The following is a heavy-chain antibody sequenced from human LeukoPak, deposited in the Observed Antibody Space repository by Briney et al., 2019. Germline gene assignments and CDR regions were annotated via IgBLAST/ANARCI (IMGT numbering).Heavy chain of an antibody. CDR3: ARAPYWVGGWFDP. Sequence: ASVKVSCKASGYTFTSYYMHWVRRAPGQGLEWMGIINPSGGSTTYAQKFQGRVTMTRDTSTSTVYMELSSLRSEDTAVYYCARAPYWVGGWFDPWGQGTLVTVSS. CDR2: INPSGGST. J-gene: IGHJ5*02. CDR1: GYTFTSYY. D-gene: IGHD3-16*01. V-gene: IGHV1-46*01.